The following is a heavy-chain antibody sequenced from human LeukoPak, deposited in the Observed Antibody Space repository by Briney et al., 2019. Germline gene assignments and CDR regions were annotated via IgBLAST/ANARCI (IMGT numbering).Heavy chain of an antibody. Sequence: ASVKVSCKASGYTFSSYTMNWVRQAPGQGLEWMGWINTNTGNPTYAQDYTGRFVFSLDTSASTTYLQISRLKAEDTAVYYCASGPSYTGSNEYFDSWGQGTLVTVSS. CDR3: ASGPSYTGSNEYFDS. D-gene: IGHD1-26*01. V-gene: IGHV7-4-1*02. CDR2: INTNTGNP. CDR1: GYTFSSYT. J-gene: IGHJ4*02.